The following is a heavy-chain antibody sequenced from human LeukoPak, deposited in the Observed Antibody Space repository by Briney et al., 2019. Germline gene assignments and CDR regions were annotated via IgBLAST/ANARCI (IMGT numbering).Heavy chain of an antibody. CDR1: GFTFSNYA. CDR3: AKLLAGAGIDY. V-gene: IGHV3-23*01. CDR2: SGTGGST. Sequence: PGGSLRLSCAASGFTFSNYAITWVRQGPGKGLEWVSSSGTGGSTYYAESVKGRFTISRDNSKNTAWLQMNSLRAEDTAVYYCAKLLAGAGIDYWGQGALVTVSS. D-gene: IGHD6-13*01. J-gene: IGHJ4*02.